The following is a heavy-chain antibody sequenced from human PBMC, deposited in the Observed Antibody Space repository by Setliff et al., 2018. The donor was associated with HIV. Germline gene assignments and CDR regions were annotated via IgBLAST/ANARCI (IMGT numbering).Heavy chain of an antibody. J-gene: IGHJ4*02. CDR2: IYHSGIT. CDR3: ARRIYGNNPYFDY. V-gene: IGHV4-39*07. CDR1: GGSIGSSSYY. Sequence: SETLSLTCTVSGGSIGSSSYYWGWIRQPPGKGLEWIGSIYHSGITYYNSSLKSRVTISVDTSKNQFSLNLTSVTAADTAIYYCARRIYGNNPYFDYWSQGTLVTVS. D-gene: IGHD4-17*01.